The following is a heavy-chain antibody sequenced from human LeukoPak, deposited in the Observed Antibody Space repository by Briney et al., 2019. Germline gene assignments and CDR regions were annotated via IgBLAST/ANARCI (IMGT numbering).Heavy chain of an antibody. D-gene: IGHD2-21*02. Sequence: GGFLRLSCAASGFTFGSYSMNWVRQAPGKGLEWVSSISSSSSYIYYADSVKGRFTISRDNAKNSLYLQMNSLRAEDTAVYYCARDLYCGGDCYPSARGYYGMDVWGQGTTVTVSS. J-gene: IGHJ6*02. CDR2: ISSSSSYI. V-gene: IGHV3-21*01. CDR1: GFTFGSYS. CDR3: ARDLYCGGDCYPSARGYYGMDV.